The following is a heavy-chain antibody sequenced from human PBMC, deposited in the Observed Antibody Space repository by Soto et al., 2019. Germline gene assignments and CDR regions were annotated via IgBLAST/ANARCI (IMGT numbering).Heavy chain of an antibody. V-gene: IGHV1-2*04. CDR2: INPNSGGA. Sequence: ASVKVSCKASGYTFTGYYMHWVRQAPGQGLEWMGWINPNSGGANYAQKFQGWVTMTRDTSISTAYMELSRLRSDDTAVYYCARAGTTGYCSSTSCANRYYYYGMDVWGQGTTVTVSS. D-gene: IGHD2-2*01. CDR1: GYTFTGYY. CDR3: ARAGTTGYCSSTSCANRYYYYGMDV. J-gene: IGHJ6*02.